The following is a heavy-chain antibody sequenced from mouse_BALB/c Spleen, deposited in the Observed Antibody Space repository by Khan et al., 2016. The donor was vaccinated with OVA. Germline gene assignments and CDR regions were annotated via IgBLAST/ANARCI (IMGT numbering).Heavy chain of an antibody. J-gene: IGHJ2*01. D-gene: IGHD1-2*01. CDR3: ARTARIKY. CDR2: ISYSGST. Sequence: EVQLKESGPGLVKPSQSLSLTCTVTGYSITSGYGWNWIRQFPGNKQEWMGYISYSGSTNYNPSLKSRISITRDTSKNQFFLQLNSVTTEDTATYYCARTARIKYWGQGTTLTVSS. V-gene: IGHV3-2*02. CDR1: GYSITSGYG.